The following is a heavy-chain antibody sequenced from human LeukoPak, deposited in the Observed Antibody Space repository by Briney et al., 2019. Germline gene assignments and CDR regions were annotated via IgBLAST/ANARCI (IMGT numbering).Heavy chain of an antibody. Sequence: ASVKVSCKASGYTFTGYYMHWVRQAPGQGLEWMGWINPNSGGTNYAQKFQGRVTMTRDTSISTAYMELSRLRSDDTAVYYCARDSVMATTLDYWGQGTLVTVSS. CDR3: ARDSVMATTLDY. J-gene: IGHJ4*02. CDR2: INPNSGGT. CDR1: GYTFTGYY. V-gene: IGHV1-2*02. D-gene: IGHD5-24*01.